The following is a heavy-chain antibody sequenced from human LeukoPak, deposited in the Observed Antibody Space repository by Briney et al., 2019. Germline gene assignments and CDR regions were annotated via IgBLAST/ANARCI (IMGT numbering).Heavy chain of an antibody. V-gene: IGHV4-4*02. CDR2: IYHSGST. D-gene: IGHD6-13*01. Sequence: SGTLSLTCAVSGGSISSSNWRSWVRQPPGKGLEWIGEIYHSGSTNYNPSLKSRVTISVDKSKNQFSLKLSSVTAADTAVYYCARGGSSGWYGLLDYWGQGTLVTVSS. CDR3: ARGGSSGWYGLLDY. J-gene: IGHJ4*02. CDR1: GGSISSSNW.